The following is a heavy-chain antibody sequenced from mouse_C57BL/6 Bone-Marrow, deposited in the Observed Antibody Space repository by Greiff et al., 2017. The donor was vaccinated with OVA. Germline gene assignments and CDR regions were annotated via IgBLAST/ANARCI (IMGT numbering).Heavy chain of an antibody. Sequence: EVKLVESGGGLVKPGGSLKLSCAASGFTFSDYGMHWVRQAPEKGLEWVAYISSGSSTIYYADTVKGRFTISRDNAKNTLFLQMTSLRSEDTAMYYCARPFTTVVATEWYFDVWGTGTTVTVSS. CDR1: GFTFSDYG. V-gene: IGHV5-17*01. CDR3: ARPFTTVVATEWYFDV. J-gene: IGHJ1*03. CDR2: ISSGSSTI. D-gene: IGHD1-1*01.